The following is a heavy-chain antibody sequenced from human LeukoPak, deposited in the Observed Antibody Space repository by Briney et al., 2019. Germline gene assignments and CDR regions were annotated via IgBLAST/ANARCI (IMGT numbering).Heavy chain of an antibody. J-gene: IGHJ4*02. CDR3: ARGSAMAQKKLVRDFDS. CDR2: ISAYNGNT. V-gene: IGHV1-18*01. Sequence: ASVKVSCKASGYTFPNYGISWVRQAPGQGLEWMGWISAYNGNTKYAQKLQDRVTMTTDTSTTTAYMEVRSLTSDDTAVYYCARGSAMAQKKLVRDFDSWGQGTLVIVSS. D-gene: IGHD6-6*01. CDR1: GYTFPNYG.